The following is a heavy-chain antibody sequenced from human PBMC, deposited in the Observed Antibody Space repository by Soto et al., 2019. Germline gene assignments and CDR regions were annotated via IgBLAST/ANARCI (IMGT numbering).Heavy chain of an antibody. CDR1: GFTFSSYG. CDR2: ISYDGSNK. CDR3: AKEGITIFGVAYGMDV. V-gene: IGHV3-30*18. D-gene: IGHD3-3*01. Sequence: QVQLVESGGGVVQPGRSLRLSCAASGFTFSSYGVHWVRQAPGKGLEWVAVISYDGSNKYYADSVKGRFTISRDNSKNTLYLQMNSLRAEDTAVYYCAKEGITIFGVAYGMDVWGQGTTVTVSS. J-gene: IGHJ6*02.